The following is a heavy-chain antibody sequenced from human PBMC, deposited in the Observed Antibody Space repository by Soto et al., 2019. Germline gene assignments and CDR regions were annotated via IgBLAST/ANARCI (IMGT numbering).Heavy chain of an antibody. CDR1: GLTLREYA. CDR2: ISSNGVST. CDR3: AWRARPCFCYMDV. Sequence: EVQLAESGGGLAQPGGSLRLSCAASGLTLREYAMAWVRQAPGKGLEYVSGISSNGVSTYYANSVQGRFTISRDNSKNTEYLQVGSLRPEDVAGYYCAWRARPCFCYMDVWGKGTTVTVSS. J-gene: IGHJ6*03. D-gene: IGHD6-6*01. V-gene: IGHV3-64*01.